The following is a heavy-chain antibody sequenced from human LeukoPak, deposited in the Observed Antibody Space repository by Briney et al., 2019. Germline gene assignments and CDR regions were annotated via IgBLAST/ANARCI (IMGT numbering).Heavy chain of an antibody. D-gene: IGHD6-19*01. CDR1: GFTFSRYG. CDR3: ARANRPFHTSGWYKDY. Sequence: GRSLRLSCAASGFTFSRYGRHWVRQAPEKGLEWAALISYDGSGQYYTESVKGRFTISRDNSKNTLYLQVNSLRVEDTAVYYCARANRPFHTSGWYKDYWGQGTLVTVSS. CDR2: ISYDGSGQ. J-gene: IGHJ4*02. V-gene: IGHV3-30-3*01.